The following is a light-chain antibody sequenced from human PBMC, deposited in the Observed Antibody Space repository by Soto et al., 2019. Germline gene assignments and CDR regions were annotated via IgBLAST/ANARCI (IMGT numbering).Light chain of an antibody. CDR3: QQYNNWPPPLT. CDR2: GAS. J-gene: IGKJ4*01. CDR1: QSVSSN. Sequence: EIVMTQSPATLSVSPGERATLSCRASQSVSSNLAWYQQKPGQAPRLLIYGASTRATGIPARFSGSGSGTEFPLTISSLQSEDFAVYYCQQYNNWPPPLTFGRGTKVEIK. V-gene: IGKV3-15*01.